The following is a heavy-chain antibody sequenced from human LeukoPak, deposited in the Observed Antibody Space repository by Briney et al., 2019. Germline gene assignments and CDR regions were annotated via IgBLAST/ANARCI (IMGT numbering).Heavy chain of an antibody. V-gene: IGHV3-33*01. D-gene: IGHD1-1*01. CDR2: IWYDRSNK. CDR1: GFTFSSYG. Sequence: GGSLRLSCAASGFTFSSYGMHWVRQAPGKGLEWVAVIWYDRSNKYYADSVKGRFTISRDNSKNTLYLQMNSLRADDTAVHYCARMRYSDYWGQGTLVTVSS. J-gene: IGHJ4*02. CDR3: ARMRYSDY.